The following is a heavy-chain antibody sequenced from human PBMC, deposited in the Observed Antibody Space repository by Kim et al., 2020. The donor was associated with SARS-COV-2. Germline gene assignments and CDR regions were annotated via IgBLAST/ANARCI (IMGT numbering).Heavy chain of an antibody. D-gene: IGHD2-15*01. CDR2: INHSGST. J-gene: IGHJ4*02. CDR1: GGSFSGYY. CDR3: ARGISVVAARGGDFDY. V-gene: IGHV4-34*01. Sequence: SETLSLTCAVYGGSFSGYYWSWIRQPPGKGLEWIGEINHSGSTNYNPSLKSRVTISVDTSKNQFSLKLSSVTAADTAVYYCARGISVVAARGGDFDYWGQGTLVTVSS.